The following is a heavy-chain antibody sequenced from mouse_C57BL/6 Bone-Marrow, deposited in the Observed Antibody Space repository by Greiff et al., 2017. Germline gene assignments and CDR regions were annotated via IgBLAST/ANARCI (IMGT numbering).Heavy chain of an antibody. CDR2: ISDGGSYT. V-gene: IGHV5-4*01. D-gene: IGHD2-5*01. CDR3: ARDEVYSNHWYFDV. Sequence: EVQLVESGGGLVKPGGSLKLSCAASGFTFSSYAMSWVRQTPEKRLEWVATISDGGSYTYYPDNVKGRFTISRDNAKNNLYLQMSHLKSEDTAMYYCARDEVYSNHWYFDVWGTGTTVTVSA. CDR1: GFTFSSYA. J-gene: IGHJ1*03.